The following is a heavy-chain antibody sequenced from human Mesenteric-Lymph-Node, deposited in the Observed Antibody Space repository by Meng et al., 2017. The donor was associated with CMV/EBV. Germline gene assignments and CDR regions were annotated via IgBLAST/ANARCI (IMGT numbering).Heavy chain of an antibody. CDR3: ATVHQLDYFDY. D-gene: IGHD2-2*01. J-gene: IGHJ4*02. CDR1: GGSISSSSYY. V-gene: IGHV4-39*01. Sequence: SETLSLTCTVSGGSISSSSYYWGWIRQPPGKGLEWIGSIYYSGSTYYSPSLKSRVTISVDTSKNQFSLKLSSVTAADTAVYYCATVHQLDYFDYWGQGTLVTVSS. CDR2: IYYSGST.